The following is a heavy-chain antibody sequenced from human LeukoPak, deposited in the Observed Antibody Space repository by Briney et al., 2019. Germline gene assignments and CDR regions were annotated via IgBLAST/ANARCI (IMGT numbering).Heavy chain of an antibody. V-gene: IGHV3-53*01. J-gene: IGHJ4*02. CDR1: GFTVSSNS. CDR3: ARLYSSSWYVFDY. CDR2: IYSSVT. D-gene: IGHD6-13*01. Sequence: PGGSLRLSCTVSGFTVSSNSMSWVRQAPGKGLEWVSFIYSSVTHYSDSVKGRFTISRDNSKNTLFLQMNSLRAEDTAVYYCARLYSSSWYVFDYWGQGTLVTVSS.